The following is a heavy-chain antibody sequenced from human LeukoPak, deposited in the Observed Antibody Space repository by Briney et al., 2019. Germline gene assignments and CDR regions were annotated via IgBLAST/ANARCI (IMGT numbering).Heavy chain of an antibody. V-gene: IGHV3-33*08. CDR1: GFTFSSYG. D-gene: IGHD3-3*01. Sequence: GGSLRLSCAASGFTFSSYGMSWVRQAPGKGLEWVAVIWYDGSNKYYADSVKGRFTISRDNSKNTLYLQMNSLRAEDTAVYYCARCALRFLEWLPAPYYYGMDVWGQGTTVTVSS. CDR2: IWYDGSNK. CDR3: ARCALRFLEWLPAPYYYGMDV. J-gene: IGHJ6*02.